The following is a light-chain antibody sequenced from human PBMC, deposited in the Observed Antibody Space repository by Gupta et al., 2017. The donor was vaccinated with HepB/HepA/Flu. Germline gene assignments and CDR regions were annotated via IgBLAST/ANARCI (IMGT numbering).Light chain of an antibody. J-gene: IGKJ1*01. V-gene: IGKV1-27*01. Sequence: DIQMTQSPSSLSASIGDRVTITCRASQGIDNYLAWYQHKPGKTPKPLIYAASTLQSGVPSRFSGSGFGTDFTLTISSLQPEDVATYYCQKYNSAPRTFGQGTKVEIK. CDR1: QGIDNY. CDR2: AAS. CDR3: QKYNSAPRT.